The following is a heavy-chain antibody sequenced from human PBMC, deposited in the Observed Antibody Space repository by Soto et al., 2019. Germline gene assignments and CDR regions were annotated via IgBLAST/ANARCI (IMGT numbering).Heavy chain of an antibody. CDR1: GDSISSDKW. CDR3: ARGGDWKFDY. CDR2: IHHSGRT. J-gene: IGHJ4*02. V-gene: IGHV4-4*02. Sequence: HVQLQESGPGLVKPSGTLSLTCAVSGDSISSDKWWSWVRQPPGKGLEWIGEIHHSGRTNCNPSLKSRVTILVEKSKNQVSLELSSMTAADTAVYYCARGGDWKFDYWGQGTLVTVSS. D-gene: IGHD2-21*02.